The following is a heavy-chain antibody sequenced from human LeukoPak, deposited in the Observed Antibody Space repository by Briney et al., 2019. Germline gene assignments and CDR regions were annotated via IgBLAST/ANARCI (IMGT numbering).Heavy chain of an antibody. CDR2: ISSSGSTI. D-gene: IGHD6-19*01. CDR3: AGGVAVAGFSERSY. J-gene: IGHJ4*02. CDR1: VFTLSDYY. Sequence: PVGSPRLSSAPPVFTLSDYYMSSIRQAPRKGLERVSYISSSGSTIYYADSVKGRFTISRDNAKNSLYLQMNSLRAEDTAVYYCAGGVAVAGFSERSYWGQGTLVTVSS. V-gene: IGHV3-11*04.